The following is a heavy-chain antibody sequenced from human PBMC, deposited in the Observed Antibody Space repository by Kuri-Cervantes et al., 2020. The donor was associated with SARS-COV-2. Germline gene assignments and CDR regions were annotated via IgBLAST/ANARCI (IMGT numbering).Heavy chain of an antibody. CDR1: GSPFSSYA. CDR3: ASGGDCSSTSCYRAEVN. J-gene: IGHJ4*02. Sequence: GRPLRPPCPPPGSPFSSYAMTWVRQAPGKGLEWVSSISGSGSTICYADSVKGRFTIPSDNAKNSLYLQMNSLGAVDTAVYYCASGGDCSSTSCYRAEVNWGQGTLVTVSA. V-gene: IGHV3-48*03. D-gene: IGHD2-2*02. CDR2: ISGSGSTI.